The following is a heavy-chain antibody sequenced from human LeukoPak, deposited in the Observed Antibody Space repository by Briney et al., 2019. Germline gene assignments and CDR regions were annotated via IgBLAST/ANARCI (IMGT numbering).Heavy chain of an antibody. CDR2: ISWNSGSI. CDR1: GFTFSSYA. J-gene: IGHJ4*02. V-gene: IGHV3-9*01. CDR3: AKAWDSSGPNWGLFDY. D-gene: IGHD6-19*01. Sequence: GGSLRLSCAASGFTFSSYAMSWVRQAPGKGLEWVSGISWNSGSIGYADSVKGRFTISRDNAKNSLYLQMNSLRAEDTALYYCAKAWDSSGPNWGLFDYWGQGTLVTVSS.